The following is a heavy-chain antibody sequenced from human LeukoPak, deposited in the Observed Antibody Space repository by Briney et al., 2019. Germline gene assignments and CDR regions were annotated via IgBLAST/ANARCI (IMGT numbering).Heavy chain of an antibody. Sequence: NTGGSLTLSCAASGFIFSSYRMNWVRQAPGKGLEWVASISSGSRYRYYADSVKGRFTISRDNTKNSLFLQMNSLRAEDTAVYYCARDRDKYYYDSSGYHGQAFEIWPRGTMVTVSS. J-gene: IGHJ3*02. CDR2: ISSGSRYR. CDR3: ARDRDKYYYDSSGYHGQAFEI. D-gene: IGHD3-22*01. V-gene: IGHV3-21*01. CDR1: GFIFSSYR.